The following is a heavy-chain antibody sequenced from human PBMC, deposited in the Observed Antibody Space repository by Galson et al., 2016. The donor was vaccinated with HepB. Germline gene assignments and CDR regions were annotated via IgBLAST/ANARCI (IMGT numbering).Heavy chain of an antibody. V-gene: IGHV3-64D*09. CDR2: ISNDAVTT. CDR3: VTQYGVDV. Sequence: SLRLSCAASGLTFSSYAMHWVRPAPGKGLEYVSAISNDAVTTYYADSVKGRFTISRENSKNTLYLQMSGLRAEDTAVYYCVTQYGVDVWGQGTTVTVS. CDR1: GLTFSSYA. J-gene: IGHJ6*02.